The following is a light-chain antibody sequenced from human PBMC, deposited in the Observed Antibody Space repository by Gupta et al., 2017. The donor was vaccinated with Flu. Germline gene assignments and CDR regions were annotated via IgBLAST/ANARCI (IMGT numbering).Light chain of an antibody. CDR2: GNA. CDR1: SSTLGADFD. CDR3: TSFDNSLRGWV. J-gene: IGLJ3*02. Sequence: QSVLTQPPSVSGAPGQRVTISCTVSSSTLGADFDGHWYQQLPGADPKLLIIGNANRPSGVPDRVSCSKSGTSASLAIKGLQAEEEADDYCTSFDNSLRGWVFGGGTKLTVL. V-gene: IGLV1-40*01.